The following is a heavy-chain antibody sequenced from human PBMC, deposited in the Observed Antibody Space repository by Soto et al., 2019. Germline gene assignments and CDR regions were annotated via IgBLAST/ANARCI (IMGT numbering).Heavy chain of an antibody. D-gene: IGHD3-9*01. CDR2: INPSAGRT. Sequence: QVRLVQSGAEVQKPGASVMVSCKSSGYLFTNSYLHWVRQAPGQGLEWMGIINPSAGRTNYAQNCQGRVTMTADTSTSTVYMELSSLRSADTAVYYCARETDILTGFVIDYWGQGTLVIVSS. CDR3: ARETDILTGFVIDY. V-gene: IGHV1-46*01. J-gene: IGHJ4*02. CDR1: GYLFTNSY.